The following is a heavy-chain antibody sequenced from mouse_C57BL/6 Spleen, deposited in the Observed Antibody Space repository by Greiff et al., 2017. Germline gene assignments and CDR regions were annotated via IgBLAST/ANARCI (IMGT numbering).Heavy chain of an antibody. CDR3: VRGYGSSYVWFAY. D-gene: IGHD1-1*01. CDR2: IRSKSNNYAT. V-gene: IGHV10-1*01. CDR1: GFSFNTYA. J-gene: IGHJ3*01. Sequence: EVKLMESGGGLVQPKGSLKLSCAASGFSFNTYAMNWVRQAPGKGLEWVARIRSKSNNYATYYADSVKDRFTISRDDSESMLYLQMNNLKTEDTAMYYCVRGYGSSYVWFAYWGQGTLVTVSA.